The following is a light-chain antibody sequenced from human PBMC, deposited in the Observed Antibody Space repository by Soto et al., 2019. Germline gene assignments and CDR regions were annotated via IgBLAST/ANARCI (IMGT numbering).Light chain of an antibody. CDR3: QQYYSTPYT. J-gene: IGKJ2*01. V-gene: IGKV4-1*01. Sequence: DIVLTQSPDSLAVSLGERATINCKSSQSVLYSSNNKNYLAWFQQKPGQPPKLLIFWASTREPGVPDRFSGSGSGTDFTLNISSLQAEDVAVYYCQQYYSTPYTFGQGTKLEIK. CDR2: WAS. CDR1: QSVLYSSNNKNY.